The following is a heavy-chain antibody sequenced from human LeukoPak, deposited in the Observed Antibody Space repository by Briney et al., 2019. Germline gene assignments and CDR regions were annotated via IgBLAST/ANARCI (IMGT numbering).Heavy chain of an antibody. V-gene: IGHV4-30-4*07. CDR2: IYYSGST. CDR1: GGSISSGGYS. J-gene: IGHJ6*03. CDR3: ARRLGYCSGGSCGSYYMDV. D-gene: IGHD2-15*01. Sequence: SETLSLTCAVSGGSISSGGYSWSWIRQPPGKGLEWIGYIYYSGSTYYNPSLKSRVTISVDTSKNQFSLKLSSVTAADTAVYYCARRLGYCSGGSCGSYYMDVWGKGTTVTVSS.